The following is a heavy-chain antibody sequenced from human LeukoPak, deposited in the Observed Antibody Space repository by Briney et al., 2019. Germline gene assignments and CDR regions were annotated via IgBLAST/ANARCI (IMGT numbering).Heavy chain of an antibody. CDR3: ARDDDTSSHYSLSEY. D-gene: IGHD3-22*01. J-gene: IGHJ4*02. Sequence: GDSLRLSCAASGFTLTRHGMHWVRQAPGKGLEWVAVFWAHGRSQYYADSVKGRFSISRDTSRSTVYLQMNSLRVEDTAVYYCARDDDTSSHYSLSEYWGQGTRVTVSS. CDR2: FWAHGRSQ. V-gene: IGHV3-33*01. CDR1: GFTLTRHG.